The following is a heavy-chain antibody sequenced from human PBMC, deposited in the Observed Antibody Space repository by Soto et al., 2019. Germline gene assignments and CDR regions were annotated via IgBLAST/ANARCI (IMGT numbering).Heavy chain of an antibody. Sequence: QVQLVQSGAEVKKPGASMKVSCKASGYTVTSHGISWVRQAPGQKLEWMGWNNVYNGDTNYARTFQGRVSRTADSSTNTAYPELRSLRSDDTAVYYWARDALGGPLLETMHLDQWGQGTLV. CDR3: ARDALGGPLLETMHLDQ. V-gene: IGHV1-18*04. CDR2: NNVYNGDT. CDR1: GYTVTSHG. D-gene: IGHD1-1*01. J-gene: IGHJ4*02.